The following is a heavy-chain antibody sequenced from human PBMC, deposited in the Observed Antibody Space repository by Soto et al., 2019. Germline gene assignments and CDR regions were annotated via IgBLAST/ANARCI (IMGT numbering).Heavy chain of an antibody. Sequence: SVKVSCKDTGGLFSSYAVSWVRQAPGQGLEWMGGIIPVFDTTYYAQKFQGKVTITADESTNTAYMELSGLRSEDTAMYYCARGGSGYVWFNEYWGQGTLVTVSS. CDR2: IIPVFDTT. D-gene: IGHD3-22*01. J-gene: IGHJ4*02. V-gene: IGHV1-69*13. CDR3: ARGGSGYVWFNEY. CDR1: GGLFSSYA.